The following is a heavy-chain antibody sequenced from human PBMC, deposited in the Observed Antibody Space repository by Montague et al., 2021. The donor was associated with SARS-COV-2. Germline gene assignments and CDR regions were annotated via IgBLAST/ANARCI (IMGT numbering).Heavy chain of an antibody. J-gene: IGHJ4*02. CDR3: AKTRDSLSWSPFDF. Sequence: SLRLSCAASGFSFSDYAMNWVRQAPGKGLEWVSSINGYGGSTKYADSVKGRFTISRDNSKNTLYLQMNSLRAEDTAVYYCAKTRDSLSWSPFDFWGQGALVTVSS. V-gene: IGHV3-23*01. CDR1: GFSFSDYA. CDR2: INGYGGST. D-gene: IGHD6-13*01.